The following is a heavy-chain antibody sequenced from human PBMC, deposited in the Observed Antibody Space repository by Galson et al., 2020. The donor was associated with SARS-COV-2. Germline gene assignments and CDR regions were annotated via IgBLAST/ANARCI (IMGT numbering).Heavy chain of an antibody. CDR2: LYHSGST. CDR1: GGSVSSGGSS. CDR3: ARGGWLQAEFDY. D-gene: IGHD5-12*01. J-gene: IGHJ4*02. Sequence: ASETLSLTCAVSGGSVSSGGSSWNWIRQPAGKGLEWIGYLYHSGSTYYNPSLKSRVTISVDRSKNQFSLELNSVTAADTAMYYCARGGWLQAEFDYWGQGTLVTVSS. V-gene: IGHV4-30-2*01.